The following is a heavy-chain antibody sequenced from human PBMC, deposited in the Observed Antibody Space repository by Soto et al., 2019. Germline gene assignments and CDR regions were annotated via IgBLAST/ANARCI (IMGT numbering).Heavy chain of an antibody. CDR3: ASSARDFWSGYYPNYYYYYMDV. Sequence: ASVKVSCKASGYTFTSYGISWVRQAPGQGLEWMGWISAYNGNTNYAQKLQGRVTMTTDTSTSTAYMELRSLRSDDTAVYHCASSARDFWSGYYPNYYYYYMDVWGKGTTVTVSS. CDR2: ISAYNGNT. J-gene: IGHJ6*03. D-gene: IGHD3-3*01. CDR1: GYTFTSYG. V-gene: IGHV1-18*01.